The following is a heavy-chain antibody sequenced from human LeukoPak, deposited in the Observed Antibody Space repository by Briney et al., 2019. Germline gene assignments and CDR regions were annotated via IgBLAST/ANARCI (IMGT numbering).Heavy chain of an antibody. CDR1: GFTFSSYG. J-gene: IGHJ4*01. V-gene: IGHV3-30*03. Sequence: PGGSLRLSCAASGFTFSSYGMHWVRQAPGKGLEWVAVISYDGSNKYYADSVKGRFTISRDNSKSTLYLQMNSLRAEDTAVYYCARDEDSSPDYLGQGSLGNVSS. CDR2: ISYDGSNK. D-gene: IGHD3-22*01. CDR3: ARDEDSSPDY.